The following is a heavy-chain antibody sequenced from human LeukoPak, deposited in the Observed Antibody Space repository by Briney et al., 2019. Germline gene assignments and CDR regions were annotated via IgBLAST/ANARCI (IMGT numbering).Heavy chain of an antibody. J-gene: IGHJ4*02. CDR2: INHSGST. V-gene: IGHV4-34*01. Sequence: PSETLSLTCAVYGGSFSGYYWSWIRQPPGKGLEWIGEINHSGSTNHNPSLKSRVTISVDTSKNQFSLKLSSVTAADTAVYYCARTYGSGSYWLDYWGQGTLVTVSS. CDR3: ARTYGSGSYWLDY. CDR1: GGSFSGYY. D-gene: IGHD3-10*01.